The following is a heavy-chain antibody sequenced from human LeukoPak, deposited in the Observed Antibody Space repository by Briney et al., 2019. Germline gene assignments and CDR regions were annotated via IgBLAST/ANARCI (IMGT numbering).Heavy chain of an antibody. CDR1: GFTFSSYG. CDR3: ARVVGYCSGGSCYYYYMDV. V-gene: IGHV3-74*01. D-gene: IGHD2-15*01. Sequence: PGGSLRLSCAASGFTFSSYGMHWVRQAPGKGLVWVSRINSDGSSTSYADSVKGRFTISRDNAKNTLYLQMNSLRAEDTAVYYCARVVGYCSGGSCYYYYMDVWGKGTTVTVSS. J-gene: IGHJ6*03. CDR2: INSDGSST.